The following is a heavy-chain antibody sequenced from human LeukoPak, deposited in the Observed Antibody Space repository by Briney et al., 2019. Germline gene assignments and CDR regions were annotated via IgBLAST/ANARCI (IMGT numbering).Heavy chain of an antibody. CDR1: GFTFSSYA. CDR2: ISGSGGST. V-gene: IGHV3-23*01. D-gene: IGHD1-26*01. CDR3: ANTEEWELQDYYYGMDV. Sequence: GGSLRLSCAASGFTFSSYAMSWVRQAPGKGLEWVSAISGSGGSTYYADSVKGRFTISRDNSKNTLYLQMNSLRAEDTAVYYCANTEEWELQDYYYGMDVWGQGTTVTASS. J-gene: IGHJ6*02.